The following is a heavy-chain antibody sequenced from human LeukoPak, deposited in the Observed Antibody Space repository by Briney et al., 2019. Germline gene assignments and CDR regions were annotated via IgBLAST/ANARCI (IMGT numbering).Heavy chain of an antibody. CDR1: GGSIISSNYY. CDR3: ASTLRFLPYRRFDY. V-gene: IGHV4-39*01. Sequence: SETLSLTCSVSGGSIISSNYYWGWIRQPPGKGLEWIGSIYQSGRGSSYYTPSLKSRVTIFEDTSKNQFFLRLSSVTAADTAVYYCASTLRFLPYRRFDYWGQGTLVTVPS. D-gene: IGHD3-3*01. J-gene: IGHJ4*02. CDR2: IYQSGRGSS.